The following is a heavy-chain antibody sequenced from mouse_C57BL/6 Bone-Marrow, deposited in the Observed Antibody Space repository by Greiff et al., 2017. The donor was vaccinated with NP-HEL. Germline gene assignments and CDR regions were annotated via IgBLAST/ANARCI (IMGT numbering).Heavy chain of an antibody. J-gene: IGHJ1*03. CDR3: ARVSSHPYWYFDV. CDR2: IYPGSGNT. D-gene: IGHD1-1*01. CDR1: GYTFTDYY. V-gene: IGHV1-76*01. Sequence: QVQLQQSGAELVRPGASVKLSCKASGYTFTDYYINWVKQRPGQGLEWIARIYPGSGNTYYNEKFKGKATLTAEKSSSTAYMQLSSLTSEDSAVYFCARVSSHPYWYFDVWGTGTTVTVSS.